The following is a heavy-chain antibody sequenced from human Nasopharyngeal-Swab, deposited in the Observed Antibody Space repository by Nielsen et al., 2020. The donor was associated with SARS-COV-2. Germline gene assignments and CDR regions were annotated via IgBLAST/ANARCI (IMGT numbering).Heavy chain of an antibody. V-gene: IGHV4-39*07. J-gene: IGHJ5*02. CDR3: ARDGYRSGWYPNWFDP. CDR1: GGSISTSSYY. D-gene: IGHD6-19*01. CDR2: IYYGGST. Sequence: SETLSLTCTVSGGSISTSSYYWGWIRQPPGKGLEWIGTIYYGGSTYYNPSLKSRITISIDTSKNQFSLKLSSVTAADTAVYYCARDGYRSGWYPNWFDPWGQGTLVTVSS.